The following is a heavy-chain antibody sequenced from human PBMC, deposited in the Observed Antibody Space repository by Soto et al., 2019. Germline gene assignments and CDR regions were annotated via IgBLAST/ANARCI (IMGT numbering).Heavy chain of an antibody. D-gene: IGHD6-19*01. CDR3: ARDRGSGWYENLDY. CDR1: VYTITGYY. V-gene: IGHV1-2*02. J-gene: IGHJ4*02. Sequence: SVKVSCKASVYTITGYYMHWVRQAPGQGLEWMGWTNPDSGATNYAQRFQGRVTMTTDTSINTAYMELSRLRSDDTAVYYCARDRGSGWYENLDYWGQGTLVTVSS. CDR2: TNPDSGAT.